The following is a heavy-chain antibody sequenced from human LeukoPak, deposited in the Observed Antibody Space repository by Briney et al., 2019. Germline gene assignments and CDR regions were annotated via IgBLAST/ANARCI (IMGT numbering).Heavy chain of an antibody. CDR1: GYTFTGYY. CDR3: ARDPHYYGSGSYEGWFDP. V-gene: IGHV1-2*04. D-gene: IGHD3-10*01. J-gene: IGHJ5*02. Sequence: GASVKVSCKASGYTFTGYYMHWVRQAPGQGLEWMGWINPNSGGTNYAQKFQGWVTTTRDTSISTAYMELSRLRSDDTAVYYCARDPHYYGSGSYEGWFDPWGQGTLVTVSS. CDR2: INPNSGGT.